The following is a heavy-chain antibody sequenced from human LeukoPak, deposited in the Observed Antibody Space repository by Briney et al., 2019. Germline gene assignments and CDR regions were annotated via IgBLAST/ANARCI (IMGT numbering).Heavy chain of an antibody. CDR1: GFTFSSYG. D-gene: IGHD5-18*01. CDR2: IWYDGRNK. Sequence: PGRSLRLSCAASGFTFSSYGMHWVRQAPGKGLEWVAVIWYDGRNKFYADSLKGRFTISRDNSKNTLYLQMNSLRAEDTAVYYCARVITGSTYGQFDFWGQGALATVSS. J-gene: IGHJ4*02. CDR3: ARVITGSTYGQFDF. V-gene: IGHV3-33*03.